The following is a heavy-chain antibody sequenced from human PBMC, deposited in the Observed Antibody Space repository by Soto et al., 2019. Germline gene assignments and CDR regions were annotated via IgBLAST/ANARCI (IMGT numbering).Heavy chain of an antibody. D-gene: IGHD3-10*01. CDR2: INHSGST. CDR1: GGSFSGYY. Sequence: SETLSLTCAVYGGSFSGYYWSWIRQPPGKGLEWIGEINHSGSTNYNPSLKSRVTISVDTSKNQFSLKLSSVTAADTAVYYCARGYYYGSGSYSNWGQGTLVTVSS. J-gene: IGHJ4*02. V-gene: IGHV4-34*01. CDR3: ARGYYYGSGSYSN.